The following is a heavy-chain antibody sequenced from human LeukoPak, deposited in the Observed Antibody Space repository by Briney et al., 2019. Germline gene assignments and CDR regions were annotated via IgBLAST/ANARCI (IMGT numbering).Heavy chain of an antibody. CDR3: AKGRWGLTINNFDL. V-gene: IGHV3-23*01. CDR2: ISDRGDNT. CDR1: GFSLTTYA. Sequence: GGSLRLSCAASGFSLTTYAMGWVRQAPGKGLEWVSVISDRGDNTYYGDSVKGRFTISRDSSKNTLYLQMNSLGGEDTALYYCAKGRWGLTINNFDLWGQGTMVTVSS. J-gene: IGHJ3*01. D-gene: IGHD7-27*01.